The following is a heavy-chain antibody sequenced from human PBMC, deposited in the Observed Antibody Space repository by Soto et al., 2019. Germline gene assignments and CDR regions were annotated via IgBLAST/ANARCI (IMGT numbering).Heavy chain of an antibody. V-gene: IGHV1-18*04. CDR2: ISAYNGNT. CDR3: ARDTAVAGTVFYYYYYGMDV. J-gene: IGHJ6*02. Sequence: SAKVSFKASCYTFTSYGISWVRQAPGQGLEWMGWISAYNGNTNYAQKLQGRVTMTTDTSTSTAYMELRSLRSDDTAVYYCARDTAVAGTVFYYYYYGMDVWGQGTTVTVSS. D-gene: IGHD6-19*01. CDR1: CYTFTSYG.